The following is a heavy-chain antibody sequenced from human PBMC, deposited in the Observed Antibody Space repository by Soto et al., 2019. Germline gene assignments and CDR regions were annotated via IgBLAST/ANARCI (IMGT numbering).Heavy chain of an antibody. CDR1: GGTFSSYT. J-gene: IGHJ6*02. D-gene: IGHD6-13*01. V-gene: IGHV1-69*02. CDR3: ASPIAAAYYYGMDV. Sequence: QVQLVQSGAEVKKPGSSVKVSCKASGGTFSSYTISWVRQAPGQGLEWMGRIIPILGIANYAQKFQGRVTITADKSTSTAYMELSSLRSEATAVYYCASPIAAAYYYGMDVWGQGTTVTVSS. CDR2: IIPILGIA.